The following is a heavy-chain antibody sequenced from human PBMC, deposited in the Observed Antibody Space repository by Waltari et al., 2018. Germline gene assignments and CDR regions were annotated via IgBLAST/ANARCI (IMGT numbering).Heavy chain of an antibody. D-gene: IGHD6-19*01. V-gene: IGHV4-34*01. CDR2: INHSGST. J-gene: IGHJ4*02. CDR1: GGSFSGYY. Sequence: QVQLQQWGAGLLKPSETLSLTCAVYGGSFSGYYWSWIRQPPGKGLEWIGEINHSGSTNYNPSLKSRVTISVDTSKNQFSLKLSSVTAADTAVYYCAEVAGNPYWGQGTLVTVSS. CDR3: AEVAGNPY.